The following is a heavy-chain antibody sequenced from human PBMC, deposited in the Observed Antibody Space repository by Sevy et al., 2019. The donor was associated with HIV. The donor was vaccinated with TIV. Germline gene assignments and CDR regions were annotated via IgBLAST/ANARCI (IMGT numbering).Heavy chain of an antibody. V-gene: IGHV3-33*06. D-gene: IGHD1-26*01. CDR2: IWYDGSNE. CDR3: VKDVGVGSTRRYADY. Sequence: GGSLRLSCAASGFSFRTYAMHWVRQAPGKGLEWVAGIWYDGSNEDHADSVKGRFTISRDNSKNTLYLQMNSLRAEDTDVYYCVKDVGVGSTRRYADYWGQGTLVTVSS. CDR1: GFSFRTYA. J-gene: IGHJ4*02.